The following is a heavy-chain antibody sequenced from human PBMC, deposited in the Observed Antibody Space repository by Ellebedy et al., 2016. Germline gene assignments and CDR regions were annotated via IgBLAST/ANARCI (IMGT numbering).Heavy chain of an antibody. CDR3: ARGRDYSGNSGFSDY. CDR2: SNQSGNT. Sequence: SETLSLXCAVYGGTFSGYYWSWIRQSPGKGLEWIGESNQSGNTNYNPSLKSRVTVSVDTSKNQFSLKVISVTAADTAVYYCARGRDYSGNSGFSDYWGQGTLVTASS. CDR1: GGTFSGYY. D-gene: IGHD4-23*01. J-gene: IGHJ4*02. V-gene: IGHV4-34*01.